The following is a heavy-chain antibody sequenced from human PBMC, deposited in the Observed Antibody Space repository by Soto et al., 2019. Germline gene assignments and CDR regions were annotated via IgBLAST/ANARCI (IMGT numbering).Heavy chain of an antibody. D-gene: IGHD1-1*01. CDR3: ARDQGWNDVSYYYGMDV. CDR1: GFTFSRYS. V-gene: IGHV3-21*01. J-gene: IGHJ6*02. CDR2: ISSSSSYI. Sequence: GGSLRLSCAASGFTFSRYSMNWVRQAPGKGLEWVSSISSSSSYIYYADSVKGRFTISRDNAKNSLYLQMNSLRAEDTAVYYCARDQGWNDVSYYYGMDVWGQGTTVTVSS.